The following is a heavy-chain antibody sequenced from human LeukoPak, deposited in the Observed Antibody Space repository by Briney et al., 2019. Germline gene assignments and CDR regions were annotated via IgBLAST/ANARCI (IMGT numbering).Heavy chain of an antibody. CDR1: GDSINNCA. CDR2: IIPVSSNA. J-gene: IGHJ6*03. V-gene: IGHV1-69*06. CDR3: ASQTQFVQWLFIPHYMDV. Sequence: SVKVSCKASGDSINNCAFTWVRQAPGQGLEWRGGIIPVSSNANAARRVTVTADKSANTVYMELTYLTSEDTAVYCCASQTQFVQWLFIPHYMDVWGKGTTVTVS. D-gene: IGHD3-3*01.